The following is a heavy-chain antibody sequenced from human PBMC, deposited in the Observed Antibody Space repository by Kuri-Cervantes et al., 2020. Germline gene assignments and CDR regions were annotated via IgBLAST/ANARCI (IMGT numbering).Heavy chain of an antibody. CDR1: GGSFSGYY. V-gene: IGHV4-34*01. CDR2: INHSGST. J-gene: IGHJ5*02. D-gene: IGHD2-15*01. Sequence: SETLSLTCAVYGGSFSGYYWSWIRQPPGKGLEWIGEINHSGSTNYNPSLKGRVTISVDTSKNQFSLKLSSVTAADTAVYYCARVIVVVVAATPWGQGTLVTVSS. CDR3: ARVIVVVVAATP.